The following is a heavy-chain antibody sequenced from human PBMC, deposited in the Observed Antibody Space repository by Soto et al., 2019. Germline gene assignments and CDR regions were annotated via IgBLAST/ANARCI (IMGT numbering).Heavy chain of an antibody. V-gene: IGHV1-58*01. D-gene: IGHD6-6*01. CDR1: GFTFTSCA. CDR2: TVXXXGXT. Sequence: EASVEVSWKASGFTFTSCAVRWVRQARGQXLEWIXWTVXXXGXTXXXKXXPXRATITRDMSTSTAYMELRSLRSEDTAVYYCAAEASNYYYYGMDVWGQGTTLTGSS. CDR3: AAEASNYYYYGMDV. J-gene: IGHJ6*02.